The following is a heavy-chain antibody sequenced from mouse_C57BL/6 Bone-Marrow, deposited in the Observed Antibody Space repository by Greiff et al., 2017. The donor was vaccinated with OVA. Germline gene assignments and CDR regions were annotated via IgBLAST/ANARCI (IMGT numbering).Heavy chain of an antibody. CDR3: TAVYYGYDVRAMDY. CDR1: GFTFSNYW. D-gene: IGHD2-2*01. CDR2: IRLKSDNYST. Sequence: EVQLVESGGGLVQPGGSMKLSCVASGFTFSNYWMNWVRQSTEKGLEWVAQIRLKSDNYSTHYAESVKGRFTISRDDSKSSVYLQMNNLKAEDTGIYYCTAVYYGYDVRAMDYWGQGTSVTVSS. V-gene: IGHV6-3*01. J-gene: IGHJ4*01.